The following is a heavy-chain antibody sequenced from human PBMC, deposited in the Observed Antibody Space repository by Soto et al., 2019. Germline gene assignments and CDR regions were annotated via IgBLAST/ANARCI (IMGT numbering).Heavy chain of an antibody. D-gene: IGHD1-26*01. CDR2: IYYSGST. CDR1: GGSISSGGYY. CDR3: ARPSNSGSYYGVGMEHYFDY. J-gene: IGHJ4*02. Sequence: SETLSLTCTVSGGSISSGGYYWSWIRQHPGKGLEWIGYIYYSGSTYYNPSLKSRVTISVDTSKNQFSLKLSSVTAADTAVYYCARPSNSGSYYGVGMEHYFDYWGQGTLVTVSS. V-gene: IGHV4-39*01.